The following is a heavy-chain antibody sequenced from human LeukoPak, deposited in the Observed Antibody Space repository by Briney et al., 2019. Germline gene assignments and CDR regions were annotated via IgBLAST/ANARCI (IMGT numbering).Heavy chain of an antibody. D-gene: IGHD3-22*01. CDR2: IYHSGST. CDR3: ARGTTYYYDSSGYFYFDY. CDR1: GGSISSGGYS. V-gene: IGHV4-30-2*01. J-gene: IGHJ4*02. Sequence: PSQTLSLTCAVSGGSISSGGYSWSWIRQPPGKGLEWIGYIYHSGSTYYNPSLKSRVTISVVRSKNQFSLKLSSVTAADTAVYYCARGTTYYYDSSGYFYFDYWGQGTLVTVSS.